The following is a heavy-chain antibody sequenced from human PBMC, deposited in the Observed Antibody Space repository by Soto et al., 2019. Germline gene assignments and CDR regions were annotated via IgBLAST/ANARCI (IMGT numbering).Heavy chain of an antibody. V-gene: IGHV1-3*01. CDR1: GYTFTSYA. J-gene: IGHJ6*02. Sequence: ASVKVSCKASGYTFTSYAIHWVRQAPGQRLEWMGWINAGNGNTKYSQKFQGRVTITRDTSASTAYMELSSLRSEDTAVYYCARAVATTHYYCYYGMDVWGQGTTV. CDR2: INAGNGNT. CDR3: ARAVATTHYYCYYGMDV. D-gene: IGHD5-12*01.